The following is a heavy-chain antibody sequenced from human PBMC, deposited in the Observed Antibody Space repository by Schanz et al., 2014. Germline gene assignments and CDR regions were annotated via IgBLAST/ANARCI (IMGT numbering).Heavy chain of an antibody. D-gene: IGHD2-21*01. CDR3: AREGDGGFDY. V-gene: IGHV3-48*01. CDR2: ISSSSSTI. Sequence: EVQLVESGGGLVQPGGSLRLSCAASEFTFSSYSMNWVRQAPGKGLEWVSYISSSSSTIYYADSVKGRFTISRDNAKNSLYLQMNSLRAEDTAVYYCAREGDGGFDYWGQGTLVTVSS. CDR1: EFTFSSYS. J-gene: IGHJ4*02.